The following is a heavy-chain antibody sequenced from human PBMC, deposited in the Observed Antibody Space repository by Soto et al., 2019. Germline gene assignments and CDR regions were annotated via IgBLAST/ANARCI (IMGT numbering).Heavy chain of an antibody. CDR3: AKSLYSSSRWFDH. J-gene: IGHJ5*02. Sequence: PGRSLRLSCASSVFPFISYAMSWVRQAPGKGLEWVSAISGSGGSTYYADSVKGRFTISRDNSKNTLYLQMNSLRAEDTAVYYCAKSLYSSSRWFDHWGQGTLVTVSS. CDR2: ISGSGGST. V-gene: IGHV3-23*01. CDR1: VFPFISYA. D-gene: IGHD6-6*01.